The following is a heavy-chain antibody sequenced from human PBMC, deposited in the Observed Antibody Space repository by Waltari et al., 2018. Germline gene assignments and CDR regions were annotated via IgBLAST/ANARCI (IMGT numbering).Heavy chain of an antibody. J-gene: IGHJ3*01. CDR2: ASCHGGTT. D-gene: IGHD5-12*01. CDR1: GFTFTTYS. V-gene: IGHV3-30-3*01. Sequence: QVQLVESGGGVVQPGRSLRLSCAASGFTFTTYSLHWVRQAPGKGLEGVAAASCHGGTTYYTYSVKGRFTISRDNANNTLHLQMDSLTPEDTATYYCARDRDSGTWRLSNVFDFWGQGTVVTVSS. CDR3: ARDRDSGTWRLSNVFDF.